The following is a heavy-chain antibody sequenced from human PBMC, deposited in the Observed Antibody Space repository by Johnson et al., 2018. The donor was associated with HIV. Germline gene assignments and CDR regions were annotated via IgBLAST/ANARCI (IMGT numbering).Heavy chain of an antibody. V-gene: IGHV3-11*04. D-gene: IGHD2-2*01. J-gene: IGHJ3*02. CDR2: ITSSGSTK. Sequence: QVQLVESGGGLVKPGGSLRLSCAASGFAFSDYYMSWIRQAPGRGLEWVSYITSSGSTKYYADSVRGRFTISSDISRNTLYLQMDSLRPDDTALYYCARGRKDIEVADGLDNDAFDMWGQGTLVTVSS. CDR1: GFAFSDYY. CDR3: ARGRKDIEVADGLDNDAFDM.